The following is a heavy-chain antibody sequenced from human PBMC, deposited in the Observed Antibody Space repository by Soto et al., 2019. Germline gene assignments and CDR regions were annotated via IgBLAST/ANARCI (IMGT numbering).Heavy chain of an antibody. CDR3: ARANYYDSSGYYSPYGMDV. CDR1: GFTFSSYS. Sequence: GGSLRLSCAASGFTFSSYSMNWVRQAPGKGLEWVSYISSSSSTIYYADSVKGRFTISRDNAKNSLYLQMNSLRDEDTAVYYCARANYYDSSGYYSPYGMDVWGQGTAVTVSS. J-gene: IGHJ6*02. CDR2: ISSSSSTI. D-gene: IGHD3-22*01. V-gene: IGHV3-48*02.